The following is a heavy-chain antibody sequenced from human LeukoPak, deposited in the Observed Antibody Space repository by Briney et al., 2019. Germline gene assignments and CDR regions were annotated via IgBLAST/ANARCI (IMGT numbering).Heavy chain of an antibody. CDR3: AKDPSDIVVVPAAIDH. V-gene: IGHV3-30*18. J-gene: IGHJ4*02. CDR2: ISYDGSNK. D-gene: IGHD2-2*01. CDR1: GFTFSSYG. Sequence: PGGSLRLSCAASGFTFSSYGMHWVRQAPGKGLEWVAVISYDGSNKYYADSVKGRFTISRDNSKNTLYLQMNSLRAEDTAVYYCAKDPSDIVVVPAAIDHWGQGTLVTVSS.